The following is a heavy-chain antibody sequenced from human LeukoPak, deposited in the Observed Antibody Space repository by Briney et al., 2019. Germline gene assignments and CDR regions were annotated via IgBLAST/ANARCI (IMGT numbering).Heavy chain of an antibody. V-gene: IGHV4-38-2*02. J-gene: IGHJ4*02. CDR3: ARDSLTTTVPYYDFWSGYSS. Sequence: PSETLSLTCTVSGYSISSGYYWGWIRQPPGKGLEWIGSIYHSGSTYYNPSLKSRVTISVDTSKNQFSLKLSSVTAADTAVYYCARDSLTTTVPYYDFWSGYSSWGQGTLVTVSS. CDR2: IYHSGST. D-gene: IGHD3-3*01. CDR1: GYSISSGYY.